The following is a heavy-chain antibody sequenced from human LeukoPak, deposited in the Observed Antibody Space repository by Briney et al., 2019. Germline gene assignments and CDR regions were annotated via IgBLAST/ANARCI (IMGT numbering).Heavy chain of an antibody. CDR3: ARHVYCTNGICSDY. Sequence: SETLSLTCTVSGGSISSYSWNWIRQPPGRGLEWIGNLYYSGSNNYNPALKSRVTMSVDTSKNQLSLTLSSVTAADTAVYYCARHVYCTNGICSDYWGQGTLVTVSS. CDR2: LYYSGSN. V-gene: IGHV4-59*08. D-gene: IGHD2-8*01. CDR1: GGSISSYS. J-gene: IGHJ4*02.